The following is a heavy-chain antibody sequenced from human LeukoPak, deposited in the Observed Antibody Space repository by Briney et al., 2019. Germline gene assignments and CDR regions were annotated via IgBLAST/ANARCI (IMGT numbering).Heavy chain of an antibody. CDR3: ASSTMVRGKGDAFDI. CDR1: GGSISSYY. J-gene: IGHJ3*02. CDR2: IYYSGST. V-gene: IGHV4-59*08. D-gene: IGHD3-10*01. Sequence: PSETLSLTCTVSGGSISSYYWSWIRQPPGKGLEWIGYIYYSGSTNYNPSLKSRVTISVDTSKNQFSLKLSSVTAADTAVYYCASSTMVRGKGDAFDIWGQGTMVTVSS.